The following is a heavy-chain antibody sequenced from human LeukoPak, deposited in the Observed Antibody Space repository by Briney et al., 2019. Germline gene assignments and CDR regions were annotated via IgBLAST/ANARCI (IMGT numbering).Heavy chain of an antibody. CDR2: ISDSGGST. V-gene: IGHV3-23*01. D-gene: IGHD6-13*01. CDR3: AKVDSSSWHVAFDM. J-gene: IGHJ3*02. Sequence: GGSLRLSCAASGFTFSSYALTWVRQAPGKGLEWVSGISDSGGSTYYADSVKGRLTISRDNSKNTLYLQMNSLRAEDTAVYYCAKVDSSSWHVAFDMWGQGTMVTVPS. CDR1: GFTFSSYA.